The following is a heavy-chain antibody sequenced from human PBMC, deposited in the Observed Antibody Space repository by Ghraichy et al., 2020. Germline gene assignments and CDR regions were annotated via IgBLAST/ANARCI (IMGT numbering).Heavy chain of an antibody. Sequence: GGSLRLSCAASGFTVSSNYMSWVRQAPGKGLEWVSVIYSGGSTYYADSVKGRFTISRDNSKNTLYLQMNSLRAEDTAGYYCARDRDYGVDAFDIWGQGTMVTVSS. J-gene: IGHJ3*02. D-gene: IGHD4-17*01. V-gene: IGHV3-53*01. CDR2: IYSGGST. CDR1: GFTVSSNY. CDR3: ARDRDYGVDAFDI.